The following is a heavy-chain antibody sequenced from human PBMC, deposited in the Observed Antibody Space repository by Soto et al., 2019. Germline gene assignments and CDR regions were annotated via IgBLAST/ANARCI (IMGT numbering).Heavy chain of an antibody. V-gene: IGHV3-30*18. D-gene: IGHD5-18*01. J-gene: IGHJ6*02. CDR2: ISYDGSNK. CDR3: AKDWYDTAMHYYYYYGMDV. Sequence: GGSLRLSCAASGFTFSSYGMHWVRQAPGKGLEWVAVISYDGSNKYYADSVKGRFTISRDNSKNTLYLQMNSLRAEDTAVYYCAKDWYDTAMHYYYYYGMDVWGQGTTVNVSS. CDR1: GFTFSSYG.